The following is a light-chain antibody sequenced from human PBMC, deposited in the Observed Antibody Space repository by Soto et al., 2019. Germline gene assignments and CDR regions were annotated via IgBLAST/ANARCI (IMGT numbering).Light chain of an antibody. CDR3: QQYNKWPRT. CDR2: GAS. CDR1: QSVSSN. J-gene: IGKJ1*01. V-gene: IGKV3-15*01. Sequence: EILMTQSPATVSVSPGERATLSCRASQSVSSNLAWYQQKPGQAPSLLFYGASTRATGIPARFSGSGSGTEFTLTIFSLQSEDFAVYYCQQYNKWPRTFGQGTKVDIK.